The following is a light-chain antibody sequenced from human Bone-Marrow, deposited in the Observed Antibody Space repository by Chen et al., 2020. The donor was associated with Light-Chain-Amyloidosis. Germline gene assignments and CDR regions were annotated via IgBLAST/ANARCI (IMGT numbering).Light chain of an antibody. CDR2: WAS. V-gene: IGKV4-1*01. CDR1: QSISRSDNTNY. CDR3: QQYYSVPIT. J-gene: IGKJ5*01. Sequence: DIVMTQSPDSLAVSLGERATINCKSSQSISRSDNTNYLAWYQQKPGQPLKVLMYWASTRESGVPDRFSGSGSGTDFTLTISSLQTEDVAVYYCQQYYSVPITFGQGTRLEIK.